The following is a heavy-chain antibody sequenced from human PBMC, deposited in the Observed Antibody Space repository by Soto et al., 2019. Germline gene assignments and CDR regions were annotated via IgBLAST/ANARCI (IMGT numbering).Heavy chain of an antibody. V-gene: IGHV3-23*01. J-gene: IGHJ4*02. CDR2: ISATGTTT. D-gene: IGHD6-13*01. CDR1: EFSFSSYA. Sequence: GGSLRLSCAASEFSFSSYALNWVRQAPGEGLEWVSAISATGTTTYYADSVKGRFTISGDNSKRTLFLQMDSLSPEDTAVYYCATYSSPFDYWGQGTLVTVSS. CDR3: ATYSSPFDY.